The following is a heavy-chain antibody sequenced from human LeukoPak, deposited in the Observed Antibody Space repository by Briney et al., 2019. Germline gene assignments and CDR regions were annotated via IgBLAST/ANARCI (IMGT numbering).Heavy chain of an antibody. CDR2: ISAYNGNT. CDR1: GYTFTSYG. D-gene: IGHD3-10*01. CDR3: ARGQYYYGSGSYQY. J-gene: IGHJ4*02. Sequence: ASVKVSCKASGYTFTSYGISWVRQAPGQGLEWMGWISAYNGNTNYAQKLQGRVTMTTDTSTSTAYMELRSLRSDDTAVYYCARGQYYYGSGSYQYWGQGTLVNASS. V-gene: IGHV1-18*01.